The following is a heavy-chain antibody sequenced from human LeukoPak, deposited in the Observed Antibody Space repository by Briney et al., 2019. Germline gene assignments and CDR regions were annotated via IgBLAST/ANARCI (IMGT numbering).Heavy chain of an antibody. V-gene: IGHV4-38-2*01. Sequence: SETLSLTCAVSGYSISSGHYWGWIRQPPGKGLEWIGSIYHSGSTYYNPSLKSRVTISVDTSKNQFSLKLSSVTAADTAVYYCARVQQWPRYYFDYWGQGTLVTVSS. J-gene: IGHJ4*02. CDR1: GYSISSGHY. CDR3: ARVQQWPRYYFDY. CDR2: IYHSGST. D-gene: IGHD6-19*01.